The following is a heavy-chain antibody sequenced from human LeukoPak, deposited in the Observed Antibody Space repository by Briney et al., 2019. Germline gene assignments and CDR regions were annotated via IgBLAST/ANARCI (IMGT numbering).Heavy chain of an antibody. J-gene: IGHJ6*01. CDR3: ARDRARQNQDGMDV. CDR1: GYTFTSNY. CDR2: INPSGGST. D-gene: IGHD1-14*01. Sequence: ASVKVSCKASGYTFTSNYMHWVRQAPGQGREWMGIINPSGGSTSNAQKFQGRVSMTRDTSTSTVYMELSSLRSEDTVVYYCARDRARQNQDGMDVWGQGTTVTVCS. V-gene: IGHV1-46*01.